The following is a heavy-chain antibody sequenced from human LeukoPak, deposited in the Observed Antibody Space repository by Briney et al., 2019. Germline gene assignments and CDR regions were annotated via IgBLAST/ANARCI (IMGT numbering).Heavy chain of an antibody. CDR2: ITSSGDGT. Sequence: PGGSLRLSCEASGFTFTSYAMHWVRQAPGKGLEWVSSITSSGDGTFYTDALSGRFTISRDNGKKEVFLQMKNLRRGDSALYYCAKGTDPSGRQNFDIWGQGTLVTVSS. V-gene: IGHV3-23*01. J-gene: IGHJ4*02. D-gene: IGHD2-15*01. CDR3: AKGTDPSGRQNFDI. CDR1: GFTFTSYA.